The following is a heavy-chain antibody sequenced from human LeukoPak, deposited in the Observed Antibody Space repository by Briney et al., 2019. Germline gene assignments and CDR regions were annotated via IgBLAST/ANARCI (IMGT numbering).Heavy chain of an antibody. CDR2: ISGNGGGR. D-gene: IGHD1-26*01. Sequence: GGSLRLSCAASGLIFSSYAMSWVRQAPGKGLEWVSAISGNGGGRYYADSVKGRFTISRENSKNTLYLQMDSLRAEDTALYYCARWPEGATPKLHSWGQGTLVTVSS. V-gene: IGHV3-23*01. CDR1: GLIFSSYA. J-gene: IGHJ4*02. CDR3: ARWPEGATPKLHS.